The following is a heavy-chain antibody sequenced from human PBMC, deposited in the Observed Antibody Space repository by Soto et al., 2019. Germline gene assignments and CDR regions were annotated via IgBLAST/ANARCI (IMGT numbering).Heavy chain of an antibody. Sequence: PGGSLRPSRSAPGFTFSSYGLHRGRPAPGKGLEWVAVISYDGSNKYYADSVKGRFTISRDNSKNTLYLQMNSLRAEDTAVYYCAKDKDIVATKIPYYFDYWGQGTLVTVSS. CDR1: GFTFSSYG. CDR2: ISYDGSNK. CDR3: AKDKDIVATKIPYYFDY. J-gene: IGHJ4*02. D-gene: IGHD5-12*01. V-gene: IGHV3-30*18.